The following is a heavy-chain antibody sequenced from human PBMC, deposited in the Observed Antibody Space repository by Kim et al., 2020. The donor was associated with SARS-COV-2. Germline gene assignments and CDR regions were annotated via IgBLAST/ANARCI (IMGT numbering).Heavy chain of an antibody. Sequence: DSHTNYGPAFQGRVTISADKSISTAYLHWSSLEASDTAIYYCARRWFDIDYWGQGTLVIVSS. CDR2: DSHT. CDR3: ARRWFDIDY. D-gene: IGHD3-10*01. J-gene: IGHJ4*02. V-gene: IGHV5-10-1*01.